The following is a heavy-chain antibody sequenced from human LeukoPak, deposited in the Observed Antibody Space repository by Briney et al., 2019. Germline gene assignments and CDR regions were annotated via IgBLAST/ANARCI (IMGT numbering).Heavy chain of an antibody. CDR1: GGSFSGYY. V-gene: IGHV4-34*01. J-gene: IGHJ4*02. CDR3: ARLLHYYGSGSYPDY. D-gene: IGHD3-10*01. CDR2: INHSGST. Sequence: SETLSLTCAVYGGSFSGYYWSWIRQPPGKGLEWIGEINHSGSTYYNPSLKSRVTISVDTSKNQFSLKLSSVTAADTAVYYCARLLHYYGSGSYPDYWGQGTLVTVSS.